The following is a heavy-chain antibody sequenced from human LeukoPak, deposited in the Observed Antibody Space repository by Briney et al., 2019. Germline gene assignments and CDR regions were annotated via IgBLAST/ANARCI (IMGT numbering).Heavy chain of an antibody. CDR1: GGTSSSYA. CDR2: IIPIFGTA. Sequence: SVKVSCKASGGTSSSYAISWVRQAPGQGLEWMGRIIPIFGTANYAQKFQGRVTITTDESTSTAYMELSSLRSEDTAVYYCARVDQWLVLGAFDIWGQGTMVTVSS. J-gene: IGHJ3*02. D-gene: IGHD6-19*01. CDR3: ARVDQWLVLGAFDI. V-gene: IGHV1-69*05.